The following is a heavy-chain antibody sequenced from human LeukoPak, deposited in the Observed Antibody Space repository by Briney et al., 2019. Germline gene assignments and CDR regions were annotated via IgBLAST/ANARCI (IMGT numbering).Heavy chain of an antibody. CDR2: IYYSGST. V-gene: IGHV4-39*01. D-gene: IGHD4-11*01. Sequence: SETLSLTCTVSGGSISSSSYYWGRIRQPPGKGLEWIGSIYYSGSTYYNPSLKSRVTISVDTSKNQFSLKLSSVTAADTAVYYCAIGSGLHLVQYFDYWGQGTLVTVSS. CDR1: GGSISSSSYY. J-gene: IGHJ4*02. CDR3: AIGSGLHLVQYFDY.